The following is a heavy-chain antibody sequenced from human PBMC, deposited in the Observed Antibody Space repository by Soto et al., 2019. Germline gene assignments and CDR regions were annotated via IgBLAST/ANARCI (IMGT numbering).Heavy chain of an antibody. CDR3: EVTTGY. J-gene: IGHJ4*02. CDR1: GYPFTDYN. V-gene: IGHV1-8*01. Sequence: QVQVVQSKAEVKKPGASVKVSCKTSGYPFTDYNINWVRQAPGQGLEWMGWVSPDSGNAGYAQQFQGRVSMTSDTSTSTVYMELTSLRSEDTAVYFCEVTTGYWGQGTMVTVSS. CDR2: VSPDSGNA. D-gene: IGHD3-9*01.